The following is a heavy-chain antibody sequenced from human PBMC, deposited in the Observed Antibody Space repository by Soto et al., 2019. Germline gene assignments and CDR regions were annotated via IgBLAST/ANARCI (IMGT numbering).Heavy chain of an antibody. CDR3: AKAVYDSRSYCLVRDY. J-gene: IGHJ4*02. Sequence: EVQLLESGGGLVQPGGSLRLSCAASGFTFTNYAMSWVRQAPGKGLEWVSGISGRDGSTSYADSVRGRFNIARENSKNTVYLKMNSLSADDWAAEYSAKAVYDSRSYCLVRDYWGEGTLGIVAS. CDR1: GFTFTNYA. V-gene: IGHV3-23*01. CDR2: ISGRDGST. D-gene: IGHD3-10*01.